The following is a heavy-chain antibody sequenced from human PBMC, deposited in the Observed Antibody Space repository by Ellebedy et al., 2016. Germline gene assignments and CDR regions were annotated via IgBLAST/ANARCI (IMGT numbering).Heavy chain of an antibody. V-gene: IGHV3-7*01. CDR1: GFTFSSYW. J-gene: IGHJ4*01. CDR3: AAYGDQAY. D-gene: IGHD4-17*01. CDR2: IKQDGSEK. Sequence: GESLKISCAGSGFTFSSYWMTWVRQAPGKGLEWVANIKQDGSEKYYVDSVKGRFTISRDNAKNSLYLQMNSLRAEDTAVYYCAAYGDQAYWGQGTLVTVSS.